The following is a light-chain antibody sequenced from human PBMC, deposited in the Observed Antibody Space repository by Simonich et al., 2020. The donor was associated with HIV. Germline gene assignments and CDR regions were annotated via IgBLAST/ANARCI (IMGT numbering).Light chain of an antibody. Sequence: DIQMTQSPSSLSASVGDRVTITCRASQSISSYLNWYQQKPGKAPKLLIYAASSLESGVPSRFSGRGSGTDFTLTISSLQPEDFATYYCQQFNSYPQTFGQGTRLEMK. CDR2: AAS. CDR3: QQFNSYPQT. J-gene: IGKJ5*01. V-gene: IGKV1-39*01. CDR1: QSISSY.